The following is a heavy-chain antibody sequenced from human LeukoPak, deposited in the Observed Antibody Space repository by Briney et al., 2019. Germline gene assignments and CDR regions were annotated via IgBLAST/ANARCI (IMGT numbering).Heavy chain of an antibody. CDR1: GGSISSYY. Sequence: SETLSLTCTVSGGSISSYYWSWIRQPAGKGLEWIGRIYTSGSTNYNPSLKSRVTMSVDTSKNQFSLKLSSVTAADTAVYYCARVGSSSSYDYFDYWGQGTLVTVSS. CDR3: ARVGSSSSYDYFDY. V-gene: IGHV4-4*07. D-gene: IGHD6-6*01. J-gene: IGHJ4*02. CDR2: IYTSGST.